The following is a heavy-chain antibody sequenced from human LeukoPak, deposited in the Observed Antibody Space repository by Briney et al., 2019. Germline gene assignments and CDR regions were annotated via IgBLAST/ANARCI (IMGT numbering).Heavy chain of an antibody. CDR2: IYPGNSDT. V-gene: IGHV5-51*01. CDR3: ASVDTARVDYYFDY. CDR1: GYSFTSYW. Sequence: GESLKISCKGSGYSFTSYWIGWVRRMPGKGLEWMGIIYPGNSDTRYSPSFQGQVTISADKSISTAYLQWSSLKASDTAMYYCASVDTARVDYYFDYWGQGTLVTVSS. J-gene: IGHJ4*02. D-gene: IGHD5-18*01.